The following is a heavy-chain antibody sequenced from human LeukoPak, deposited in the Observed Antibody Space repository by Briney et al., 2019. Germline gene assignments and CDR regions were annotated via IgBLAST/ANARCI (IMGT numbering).Heavy chain of an antibody. CDR2: ISWNSGTI. J-gene: IGHJ3*02. CDR1: GFNLDDYA. Sequence: GRSLRLSCVASGFNLDDYAMHWVRQAPGKGLEWASGISWNSGTIGYADSVKGRFTISRDNAKNSLYLQMNSLRAEDMALYYCAKDRIRFLEWSEDAFAIWGQGTMVTVSS. V-gene: IGHV3-9*03. D-gene: IGHD3-3*01. CDR3: AKDRIRFLEWSEDAFAI.